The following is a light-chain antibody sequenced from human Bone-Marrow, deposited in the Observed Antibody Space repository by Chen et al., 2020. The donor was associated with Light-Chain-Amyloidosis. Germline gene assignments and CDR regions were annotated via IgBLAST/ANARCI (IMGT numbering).Light chain of an antibody. CDR3: QVWDRSSDRPV. CDR2: DDS. Sequence: SYELTQPSSVSVAPGQTAMIACGGNNIGSTSVHWYQQTPGQAPLLVVYDDSDRPSGIPERLSGSNSGNTATLTISRVEAGDEADYYCQVWDRSSDRPVFGGGTKLTVL. V-gene: IGLV3-21*02. CDR1: NIGSTS. J-gene: IGLJ3*02.